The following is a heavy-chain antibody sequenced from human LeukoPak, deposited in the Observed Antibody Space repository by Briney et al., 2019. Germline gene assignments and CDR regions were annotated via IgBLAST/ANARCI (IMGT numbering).Heavy chain of an antibody. J-gene: IGHJ6*02. V-gene: IGHV1-18*01. CDR2: ISAYNGNT. D-gene: IGHD6-13*01. CDR3: AREVGYSSSWYQTKDYYYYYGMDV. Sequence: GASVKVSCKASGYTFTSYGISWVRQAPGQGLEWMGWISAYNGNTKYAQKLQGRVTMTTDTSTSTAYMELRSLRSDDTAVYYCAREVGYSSSWYQTKDYYYYYGMDVWGQGTTVTVSS. CDR1: GYTFTSYG.